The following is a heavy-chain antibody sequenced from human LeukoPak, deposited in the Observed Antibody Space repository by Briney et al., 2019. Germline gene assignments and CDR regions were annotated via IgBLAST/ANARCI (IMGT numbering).Heavy chain of an antibody. Sequence: PGGSLRLSCAASXLTFSTYEMNWVRQAPGKGLEWVSYISSSGSTINYADSVKGRFTISRDNAKNSLYLRMNSLRAEDTAVYYCARGSGDGFDIWGQGTMVTVSS. D-gene: IGHD3-10*01. V-gene: IGHV3-48*03. J-gene: IGHJ3*02. CDR3: ARGSGDGFDI. CDR1: XLTFSTYE. CDR2: ISSSGSTI.